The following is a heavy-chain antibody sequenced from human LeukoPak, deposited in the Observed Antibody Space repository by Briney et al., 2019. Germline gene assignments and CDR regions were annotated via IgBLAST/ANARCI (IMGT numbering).Heavy chain of an antibody. CDR1: GFTSSNYA. V-gene: IGHV3-23*01. D-gene: IGHD3-22*01. CDR2: ISGSGGST. J-gene: IGHJ4*02. Sequence: GGSLRLSCAASGFTSSNYAMSWVRQAPGKGLEWVSGISGSGGSTYYADSVKGRFTISRDNSKNTLYLQMNSLRAEDTAVYYCAKGPFYYDSSGLYWGQGTLVTVSS. CDR3: AKGPFYYDSSGLY.